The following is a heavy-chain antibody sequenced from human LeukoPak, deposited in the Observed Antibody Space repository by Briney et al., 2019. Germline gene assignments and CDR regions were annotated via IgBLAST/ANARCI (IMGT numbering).Heavy chain of an antibody. Sequence: SETLSLTCTVSGGSISTYYWSWIRQSPMKGLEWTGYIYYSGSTNYNPSLKSRVTISVDTSKNQFSLKLNSVTAADTAVYFCARGNYDSSGYYPRFDYWGQGTLVTVSS. CDR1: GGSISTYY. CDR3: ARGNYDSSGYYPRFDY. J-gene: IGHJ4*02. V-gene: IGHV4-59*01. CDR2: IYYSGST. D-gene: IGHD3-22*01.